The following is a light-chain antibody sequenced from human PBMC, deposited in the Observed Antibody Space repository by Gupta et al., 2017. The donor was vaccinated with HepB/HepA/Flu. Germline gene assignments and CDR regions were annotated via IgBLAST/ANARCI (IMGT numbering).Light chain of an antibody. J-gene: IGLJ2*01. V-gene: IGLV2-23*02. CDR1: SSDVGSYNL. Sequence: QSALPTPASVSGSPGPSFTISCTGTSSDVGSYNLVAWYHKNPGKAPELMIYEVSKRPSGVSNRFSGSKSGHTAARTISGLQAEYEAEDYRCSYAAIEVVFGGGTKLTVL. CDR3: CSYAAIEVV. CDR2: EVS.